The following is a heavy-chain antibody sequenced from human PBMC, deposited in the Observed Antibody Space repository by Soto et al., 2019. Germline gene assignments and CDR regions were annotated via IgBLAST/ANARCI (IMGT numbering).Heavy chain of an antibody. CDR3: ARGCSSTSCYVRQQLPDFDY. D-gene: IGHD2-2*01. CDR1: GYTFTSYA. V-gene: IGHV1-3*01. Sequence: ASVKVSCKASGYTFTSYAMHWVRQAPGQRLEWMGWINAGNGNTKYSQKFQGRVTITRDTSASTAYMELSSLRSEDTAVYYCARGCSSTSCYVRQQLPDFDYWGQGTLVTVSS. CDR2: INAGNGNT. J-gene: IGHJ4*02.